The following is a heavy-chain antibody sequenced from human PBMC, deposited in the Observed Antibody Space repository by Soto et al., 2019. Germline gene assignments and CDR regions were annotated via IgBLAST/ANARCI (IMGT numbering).Heavy chain of an antibody. CDR2: ISAYNGNK. Sequence: ASVKVSCKASGGTLSAHTINWVRQAPGQGLEWMGWISAYNGNKKYAQKLQGRVTMTTDTSTSTAYMELRSLRSDDTAVYYCARDSPPVDYWGQGTLVTVSS. V-gene: IGHV1-18*01. CDR3: ARDSPPVDY. J-gene: IGHJ4*02. CDR1: GGTLSAHT.